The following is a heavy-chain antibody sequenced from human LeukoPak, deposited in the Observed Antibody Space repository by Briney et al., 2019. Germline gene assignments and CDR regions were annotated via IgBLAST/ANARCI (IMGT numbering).Heavy chain of an antibody. CDR2: ISSSGASK. CDR3: AKEGEEITSSSYMDV. J-gene: IGHJ6*03. Sequence: GGSLRLSCAASGFTFGSYAMGWVRRAPEKGLEWVSAISSSGASKYYADSVKGRFTISRDNSKNTLYLQMDSLRAEDTAIYYCAKEGEEITSSSYMDVWGKGTTVTVSS. V-gene: IGHV3-23*01. D-gene: IGHD6-19*01. CDR1: GFTFGSYA.